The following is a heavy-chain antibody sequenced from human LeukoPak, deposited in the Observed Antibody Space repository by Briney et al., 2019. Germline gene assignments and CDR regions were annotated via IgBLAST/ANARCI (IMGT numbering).Heavy chain of an antibody. D-gene: IGHD3-3*01. CDR3: AIENDPWSGYYLFDY. V-gene: IGHV3-7*01. J-gene: IGHJ4*02. CDR1: GFTFSSYS. CDR2: IKQDGSEK. Sequence: TGGSLRLSCAASGFTFSSYSMNWVRQAPGKGLEWVANIKQDGSEKYYVDSVKGRFTISRDNAKNSLYLQMNSLRAEDTAVYYCAIENDPWSGYYLFDYWGQGTLVTVSS.